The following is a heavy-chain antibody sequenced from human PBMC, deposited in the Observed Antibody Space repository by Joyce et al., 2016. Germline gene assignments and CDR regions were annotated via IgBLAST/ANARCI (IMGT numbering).Heavy chain of an antibody. J-gene: IGHJ4*02. CDR3: ATLRDFYRI. CDR2: IKIGSDGGTA. V-gene: IGHV3-15*02. D-gene: IGHD2/OR15-2a*01. Sequence: EVQLVESGGALVKPGGSLRLSCAASGFPFSKAWMSWVRQAPGKGLGWVGQIKIGSDGGTADYAAPVKGRFTISRDDSKNTLYLQMNSLKTEDTAFYHGATLRDFYRIWGQGTLVTVSS. CDR1: GFPFSKAW.